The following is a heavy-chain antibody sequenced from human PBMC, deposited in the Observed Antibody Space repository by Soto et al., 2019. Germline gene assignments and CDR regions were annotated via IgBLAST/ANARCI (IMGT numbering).Heavy chain of an antibody. CDR3: ARAPGYERLDY. Sequence: QVQLQESGPGLVKPSQTLSLTCTVSGAYVNTGGYYWSWVRQYPGKGLEWIGYIYHSGDTYYNPSLKSRLTISVDTSNNHFSLRLSSVTVADTAVYYCARAPGYERLDYWGQGTLVIVSS. J-gene: IGHJ4*02. D-gene: IGHD5-12*01. V-gene: IGHV4-31*03. CDR1: GAYVNTGGYY. CDR2: IYHSGDT.